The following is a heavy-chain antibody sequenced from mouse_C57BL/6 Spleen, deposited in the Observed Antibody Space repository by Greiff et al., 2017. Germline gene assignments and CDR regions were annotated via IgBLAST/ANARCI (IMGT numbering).Heavy chain of an antibody. Sequence: QVQLQQPGAELVRPGSSVKLSCKASGYTFTSYWMHWVKQRPIQGLEWIGNIDPSDSATHYTQKFKEKATLPVDKSSSTAYMPLSSLTSEDSAVYYCARGGYRLSFDYWGQGTTLTVSS. J-gene: IGHJ2*01. V-gene: IGHV1-52*01. CDR2: IDPSDSAT. D-gene: IGHD6-1*01. CDR3: ARGGYRLSFDY. CDR1: GYTFTSYW.